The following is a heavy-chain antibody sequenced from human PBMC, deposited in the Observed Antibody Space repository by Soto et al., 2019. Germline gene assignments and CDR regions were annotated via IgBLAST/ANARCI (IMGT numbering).Heavy chain of an antibody. J-gene: IGHJ4*02. Sequence: VASVKVSCKASGYTFTSYYMHWVRQAPGQGLEWMGIINPSGGSTSYAQKFQGRVTMTRDTSTSTVYMELSSLRSDDTAVYYSARDDRITGTTFIFLRFDYWGQGTLVTVSS. D-gene: IGHD1-20*01. CDR2: INPSGGST. CDR1: GYTFTSYY. CDR3: ARDDRITGTTFIFLRFDY. V-gene: IGHV1-46*03.